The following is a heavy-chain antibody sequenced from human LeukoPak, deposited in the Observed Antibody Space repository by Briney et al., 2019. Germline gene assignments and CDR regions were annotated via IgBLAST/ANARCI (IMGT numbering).Heavy chain of an antibody. V-gene: IGHV3-15*01. CDR1: GLTFSSAW. Sequence: GGSLRLSCAASGLTFSSAWMSWVRQSPGKGPEWLGHDKITAAGGATDYAAPVKGRFIISRDNSQNMVYLLMNSLKTEDTAVYYCAADLPGYGSGELDYWGQGALVTVSS. D-gene: IGHD3-10*01. J-gene: IGHJ4*02. CDR2: DKITAAGGAT. CDR3: AADLPGYGSGELDY.